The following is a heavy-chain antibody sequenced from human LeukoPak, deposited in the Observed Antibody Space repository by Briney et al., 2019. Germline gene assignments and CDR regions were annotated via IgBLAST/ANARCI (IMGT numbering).Heavy chain of an antibody. V-gene: IGHV1-2*02. Sequence: VASVTVSCKASGYTFTGYYIHWMRQAPGQGLEWMGWMNPNRGDTSHAQKFQGRVTMTRDTPINTAYMELSGLTSDDTAVYYCGRRRIDCSDTGCYVDYWGQGTLVTVSS. J-gene: IGHJ4*02. CDR3: GRRRIDCSDTGCYVDY. CDR2: MNPNRGDT. CDR1: GYTFTGYY. D-gene: IGHD2-15*01.